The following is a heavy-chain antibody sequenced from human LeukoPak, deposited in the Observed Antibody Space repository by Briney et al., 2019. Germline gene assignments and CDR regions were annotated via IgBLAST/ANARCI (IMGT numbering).Heavy chain of an antibody. CDR3: AARGDGYNNCYIDL. D-gene: IGHD5-24*01. CDR1: GGSINNYY. V-gene: IGHV4-59*01. CDR2: IYYSGST. Sequence: SETLSLTCTVSGGSINNYYWSWIRQPPGKGLEWIGFIYYSGSTNYNPSLKSRVTISLDTSKNQFSLNLSSVTAADTAVYYCAARGDGYNNCYIDLWGRGTLVTVSS. J-gene: IGHJ2*01.